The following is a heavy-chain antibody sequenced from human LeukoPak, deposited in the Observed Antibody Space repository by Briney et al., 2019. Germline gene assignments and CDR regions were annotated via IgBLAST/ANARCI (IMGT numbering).Heavy chain of an antibody. V-gene: IGHV4-34*01. CDR3: ARGNTYYYDSSGPLRWFDP. CDR1: GGSFSGYY. CDR2: INHSGST. D-gene: IGHD3-22*01. J-gene: IGHJ5*02. Sequence: PSETLSLTCAVYGGSFSGYYWSWIRQPPGKGLEWIGEINHSGSTNYNPSLKSRVTISVDTSKNQFSLKLSSVTAADTAVYYRARGNTYYYDSSGPLRWFDPWGQGTLVTVSS.